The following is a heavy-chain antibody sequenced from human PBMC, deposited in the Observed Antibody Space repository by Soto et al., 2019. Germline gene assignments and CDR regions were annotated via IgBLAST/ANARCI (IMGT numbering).Heavy chain of an antibody. V-gene: IGHV3-33*01. CDR3: ARDQGDG. D-gene: IGHD2-21*02. CDR2: IWYDGSDK. J-gene: IGHJ4*02. CDR1: GFTFSNYG. Sequence: QVQLVESGGGVVQPGTSLRLSCVTSGFTFSNYGMHWVRQAPGKGLERVAVIWYDGSDKYYADSVKGRFTIFRDNSRNTLYLQMNSLRAEDTAIYYCARDQGDGWGQGTLVTVSS.